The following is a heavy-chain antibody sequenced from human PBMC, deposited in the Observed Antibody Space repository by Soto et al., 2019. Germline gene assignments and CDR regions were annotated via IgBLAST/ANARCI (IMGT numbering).Heavy chain of an antibody. Sequence: QVQLVESGGGVVQPGRSLRLSCAASGFTFSSYAMHWVRQTPGKGLEWVAVISYDGSNKYYADSVKGRFTISRDNSKNTLYLQMNSLRAEDTAVYYCARPGIAAAGFPLNWFDPWGQGTLVTVSS. J-gene: IGHJ5*02. CDR3: ARPGIAAAGFPLNWFDP. D-gene: IGHD6-13*01. CDR1: GFTFSSYA. V-gene: IGHV3-30-3*01. CDR2: ISYDGSNK.